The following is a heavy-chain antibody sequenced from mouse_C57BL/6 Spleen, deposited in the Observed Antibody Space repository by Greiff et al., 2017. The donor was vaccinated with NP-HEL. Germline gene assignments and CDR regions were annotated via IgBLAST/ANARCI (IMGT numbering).Heavy chain of an antibody. D-gene: IGHD1-1*01. CDR2: ISSGGSYT. CDR1: GFTFSSYG. J-gene: IGHJ2*01. V-gene: IGHV5-6*01. Sequence: EVKLVESGGDLVKPGGSLKLSCAASGFTFSSYGMSWVRQTPDKRLEWVATISSGGSYTYYPDSVKGRFTISRDNAKNTLYLQMSSLKSEDTAMYYCARGGTTVVDYWGQGTTLTVSS. CDR3: ARGGTTVVDY.